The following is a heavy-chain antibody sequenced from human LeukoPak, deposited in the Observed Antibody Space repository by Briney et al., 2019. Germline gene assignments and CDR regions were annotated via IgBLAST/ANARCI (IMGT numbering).Heavy chain of an antibody. CDR3: ATQLSSGWPLRHLPFDY. V-gene: IGHV1-24*01. CDR1: GYTLTELS. D-gene: IGHD3-22*01. J-gene: IGHJ4*02. Sequence: ASVKVSCKVSGYTLTELSMHWVRQAPGKGPEWMGGYDPADGETIYAQKFQGRVTMTEDTSTDTAYMELSSLRSEDTAVYCCATQLSSGWPLRHLPFDYWGQGTLVTVSS. CDR2: YDPADGET.